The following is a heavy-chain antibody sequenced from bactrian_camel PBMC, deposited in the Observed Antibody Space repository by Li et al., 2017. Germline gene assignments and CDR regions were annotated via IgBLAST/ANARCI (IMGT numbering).Heavy chain of an antibody. Sequence: HVQLVESGGGSVQAGGSLRLSCAASGYTYSSYCMGWFRQAPGKEREGVAKIAVDADYIFYPDSVKGRSTISQDNDKNTVDLQMNSLKSEDTAMYYCAADNRSLWLGRPSEPTFVPPKNNWGQGTQVTVS. V-gene: IGHV3S1*01. J-gene: IGHJ4*01. CDR3: AADNRSLWLGRPSEPTFVPPKNN. CDR2: IAVDADYI. CDR1: GYTYSSYC. D-gene: IGHD1*01.